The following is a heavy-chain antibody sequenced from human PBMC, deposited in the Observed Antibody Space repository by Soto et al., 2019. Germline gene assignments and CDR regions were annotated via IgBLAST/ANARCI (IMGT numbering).Heavy chain of an antibody. J-gene: IGHJ5*02. Sequence: SATLSLTCAVYGGSCSGYYWSWIRQPPGKGLEWIGEINHSGSTNYNPSLKSRVTISVDTSKNQFSLKLSSVTAADTAVYYCARGIAAAPGVDWFDPWDQGTLV. V-gene: IGHV4-34*01. CDR1: GGSCSGYY. CDR3: ARGIAAAPGVDWFDP. D-gene: IGHD6-13*01. CDR2: INHSGST.